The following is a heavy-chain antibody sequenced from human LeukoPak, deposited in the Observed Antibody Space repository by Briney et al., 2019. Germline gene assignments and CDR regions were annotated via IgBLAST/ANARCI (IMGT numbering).Heavy chain of an antibody. CDR1: GFTFDDYA. CDR2: ISWNSATI. J-gene: IGHJ4*02. CDR3: AKAQYYDDSSGSPFDY. V-gene: IGHV3-9*01. D-gene: IGHD3-22*01. Sequence: PGRSLRLSCAASGFTFDDYAMHWVRQTPGKGLEWVSHISWNSATIEYADSVKGRFTISRDNAKNSLYLQMNSLRAEDTALYYCAKAQYYDDSSGSPFDYWGQGTLVTVSS.